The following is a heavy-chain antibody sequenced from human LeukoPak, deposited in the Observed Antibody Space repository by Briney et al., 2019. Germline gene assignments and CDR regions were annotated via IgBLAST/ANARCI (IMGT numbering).Heavy chain of an antibody. Sequence: GESLKISCKGLGYSFSSYWKAWVRQRPGKGLEWMGIIYPRVSETRYHPSFQGPVTRSGDSSTSTGDLQWSRMRVSDTAIYYCARASRDGYVPNFDHWGQGTLVTVSS. J-gene: IGHJ4*02. CDR2: IYPRVSET. CDR3: ARASRDGYVPNFDH. D-gene: IGHD5-24*01. CDR1: GYSFSSYW. V-gene: IGHV5-51*01.